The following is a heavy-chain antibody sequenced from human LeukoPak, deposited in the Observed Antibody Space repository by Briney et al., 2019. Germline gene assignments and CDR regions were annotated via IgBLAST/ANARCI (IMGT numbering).Heavy chain of an antibody. V-gene: IGHV5-10-1*01. CDR2: IDPSDSYT. Sequence: GESLKISCKGSGYSFTSYWISWVRQMPGKGLEWMGRIDPSDSYTNYSPSFQGHVTISADKSISTAYLQWSSLKASDTAMYYCARPDCSSTSCPLYYYYYGMDVWGQGTTVTVSS. CDR3: ARPDCSSTSCPLYYYYYGMDV. J-gene: IGHJ6*02. D-gene: IGHD2-2*01. CDR1: GYSFTSYW.